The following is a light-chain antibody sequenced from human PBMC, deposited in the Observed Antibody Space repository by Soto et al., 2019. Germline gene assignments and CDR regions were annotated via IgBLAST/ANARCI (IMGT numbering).Light chain of an antibody. J-gene: IGKJ3*01. CDR2: GAS. V-gene: IGKV1-6*01. CDR1: QGIGNA. CDR3: QQFGTSSMVT. Sequence: AIQMTQSPSSLFASVGNRVTISCGGSQGIGNALGWYQQKPGNTPKVLIYGASNLQSGVPPRFRGSGSGTDFTLAISSLKPEDSAVYYCQQFGTSSMVTFGPGTKVDIK.